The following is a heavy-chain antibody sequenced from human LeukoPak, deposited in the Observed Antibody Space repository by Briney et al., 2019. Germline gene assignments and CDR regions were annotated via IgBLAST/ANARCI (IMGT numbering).Heavy chain of an antibody. J-gene: IGHJ3*02. CDR3: ARESGSYYGDAFDI. V-gene: IGHV3-21*01. Sequence: GGSLRLSCAASGFTFSSYNMNWVRQAPGKGLEWVSSISSSSSYIYYADSVKGRFTISSDNAKNSLYLQMNSLRAEDTAVYYCARESGSYYGDAFDIWGQGTMVTVSS. CDR1: GFTFSSYN. CDR2: ISSSSSYI. D-gene: IGHD1-26*01.